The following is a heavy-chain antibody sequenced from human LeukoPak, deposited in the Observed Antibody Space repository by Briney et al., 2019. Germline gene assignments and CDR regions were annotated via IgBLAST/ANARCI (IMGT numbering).Heavy chain of an antibody. J-gene: IGHJ6*02. V-gene: IGHV1-8*01. CDR1: GYTFTSYD. D-gene: IGHD6-13*01. Sequence: ASVKVSCKASGYTFTSYDINWVRQATGQGLEWMGWMNPNSGNTGYAQKFQGRVTMTRNTSISTAYMELSSLRSEDTAVYYCARDHSSSWYGVYYYGMDAWGQGTTVTVSS. CDR2: MNPNSGNT. CDR3: ARDHSSSWYGVYYYGMDA.